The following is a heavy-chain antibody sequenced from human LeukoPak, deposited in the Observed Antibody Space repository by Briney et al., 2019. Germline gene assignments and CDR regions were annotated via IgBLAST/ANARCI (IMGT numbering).Heavy chain of an antibody. CDR3: ARVIVATNTFDAFDI. V-gene: IGHV3-21*04. J-gene: IGHJ3*02. Sequence: GGSLRLSCAASGFTFSSYSMNWVRQAPGKGLEWVSSISSSSSYIYYADSMKGRFTISRDNSKNTLYLQMNSLRVEDTAVYYCARVIVATNTFDAFDIWGQGTMVTVSS. CDR2: ISSSSSYI. CDR1: GFTFSSYS. D-gene: IGHD5-12*01.